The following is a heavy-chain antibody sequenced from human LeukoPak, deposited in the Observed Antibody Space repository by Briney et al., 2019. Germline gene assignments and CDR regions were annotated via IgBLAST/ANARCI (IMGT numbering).Heavy chain of an antibody. Sequence: GGSLRLSCVVSGFTFNRCWMNWVRQAPGKGLEWVSSISWNSGSIGYADSVKGRFTISRDNAKNSLYLQMNSLRAEDTALYYCAKAQNYYDSSGYEYYFDYWGQGTLVTVSS. J-gene: IGHJ4*02. CDR2: ISWNSGSI. CDR3: AKAQNYYDSSGYEYYFDY. CDR1: GFTFNRCW. D-gene: IGHD3-22*01. V-gene: IGHV3-9*01.